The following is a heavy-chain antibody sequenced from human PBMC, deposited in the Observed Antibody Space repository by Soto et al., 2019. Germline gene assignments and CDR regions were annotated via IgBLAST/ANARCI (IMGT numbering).Heavy chain of an antibody. Sequence: QVQLVPSGAEVKKPGASVKVSCKASGYTFTGYYMHWVRQAPGQGLEWMGWINPNSGGTNYAQKFQGRVTMTRDTSISTAYMERSRLRSDDTAVYYCAKYYDFWSGYGMDVWGQGTTVTVSS. CDR2: INPNSGGT. CDR3: AKYYDFWSGYGMDV. CDR1: GYTFTGYY. V-gene: IGHV1-2*02. J-gene: IGHJ6*02. D-gene: IGHD3-3*01.